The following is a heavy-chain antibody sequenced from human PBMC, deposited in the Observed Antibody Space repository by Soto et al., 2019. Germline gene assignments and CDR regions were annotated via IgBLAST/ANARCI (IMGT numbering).Heavy chain of an antibody. D-gene: IGHD2-2*01. CDR2: INPNSGGT. J-gene: IGHJ6*02. V-gene: IGHV1-2*02. CDR3: ARPRNCISRSCYGMDV. CDR1: GYTFTGYY. Sequence: ASVKVSCKASGYTFTGYYMHWVRQAPGQGLEWMGWINPNSGGTNYAQKFQGQVTMSVDKSISTAFLQWSSLKASDTAMYYCARPRNCISRSCYGMDVWGQGTTVTVSS.